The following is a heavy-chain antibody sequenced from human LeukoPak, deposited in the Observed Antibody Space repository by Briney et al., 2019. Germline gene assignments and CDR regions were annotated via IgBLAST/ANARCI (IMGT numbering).Heavy chain of an antibody. J-gene: IGHJ4*02. CDR1: GGSISSDY. Sequence: SETLSLTCSVSGGSISSDYWGWIRQPPGKGLEWIAYVHNSGITRYNPSPKSRVTISIDTSKNQFSLKLNSVTAADTAVYYCAGYGSGSYYKAFDYWGQGTLVTVSS. CDR2: VHNSGIT. V-gene: IGHV4-59*01. CDR3: AGYGSGSYYKAFDY. D-gene: IGHD3-10*01.